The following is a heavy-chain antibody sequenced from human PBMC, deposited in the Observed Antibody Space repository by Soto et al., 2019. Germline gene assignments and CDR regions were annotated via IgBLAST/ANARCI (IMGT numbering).Heavy chain of an antibody. Sequence: EVQLVESGGGLVKPGGSLRLSCAASGFTFSNAWMSWVRQAPGKGLEWVGRIKSKTEGGTTDYAAPVKGRFTISRDDSKNTLYLQMNSLKTEDTAVYYCTTTDGSGGWGQGTLVTVSS. CDR3: TTTDGSGG. V-gene: IGHV3-15*01. CDR2: IKSKTEGGTT. CDR1: GFTFSNAW. J-gene: IGHJ4*02. D-gene: IGHD3-10*01.